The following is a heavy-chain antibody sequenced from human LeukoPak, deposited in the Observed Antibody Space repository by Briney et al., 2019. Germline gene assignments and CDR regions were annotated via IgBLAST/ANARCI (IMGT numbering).Heavy chain of an antibody. D-gene: IGHD3-22*01. CDR1: GGAISSSSYY. V-gene: IGHV4-39*07. CDR2: IYYSGST. CDR3: ARGAVVVITPDY. Sequence: PSETLSLTCTVSGGAISSSSYYWGWIRQPPGKGLEWIGSIYYSGSTYYNPSLKSRVTILVDTSKNQFSLKLSSVTAADTAVYYCARGAVVVITPDYWGQGTLVTVSS. J-gene: IGHJ4*02.